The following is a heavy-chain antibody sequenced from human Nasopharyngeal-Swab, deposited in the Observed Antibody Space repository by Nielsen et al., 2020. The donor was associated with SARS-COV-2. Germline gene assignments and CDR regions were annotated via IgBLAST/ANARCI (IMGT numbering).Heavy chain of an antibody. CDR3: ARGVSGIVPSPVLGLGPWYTYYYVDV. V-gene: IGHV4-34*01. D-gene: IGHD1-1*01. CDR2: INHTGST. Sequence: SETLSLTCAVFGGSISDYSWNWIRQPPGKGLEWIGEINHTGSTNYNPSLRSRVSASVDTSKRQFSLRLTSVTAADTAVYYCARGVSGIVPSPVLGLGPWYTYYYVDVWGRGTTVTVSS. CDR1: GGSISDYS. J-gene: IGHJ6*03.